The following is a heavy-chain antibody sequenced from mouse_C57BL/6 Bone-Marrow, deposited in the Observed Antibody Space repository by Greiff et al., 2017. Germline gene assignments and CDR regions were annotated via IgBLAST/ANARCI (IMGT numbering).Heavy chain of an antibody. CDR2: IYPGSGST. J-gene: IGHJ1*03. CDR1: GYPFTSYW. Sequence: QVQLQQPGAELVKPGASVKMSCKASGYPFTSYWLTWVKQRPGQGLEWIGDIYPGSGSTNYNEKFKSKATLTVDTSSSTAYMQLSSLTSEDSAVYYCARRVSIYDGYYGGYFDVWGTGTTVTVSS. D-gene: IGHD2-3*01. V-gene: IGHV1-55*01. CDR3: ARRVSIYDGYYGGYFDV.